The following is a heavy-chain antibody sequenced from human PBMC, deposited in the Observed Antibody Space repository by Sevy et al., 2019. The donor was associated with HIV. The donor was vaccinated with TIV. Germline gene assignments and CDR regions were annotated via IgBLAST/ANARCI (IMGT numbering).Heavy chain of an antibody. V-gene: IGHV1-18*01. Sequence: ASVKVSCKASGYTFTSYGISWVQQAPGQGLEWMGWISAYNGNTNYAQKLQGRVTMTTDTSTSTAYMELRSLRSDDTAVYYCARVPFVVVPAASYYYYMDVWGKRTTVTVSS. CDR1: GYTFTSYG. CDR3: ARVPFVVVPAASYYYYMDV. CDR2: ISAYNGNT. D-gene: IGHD2-2*01. J-gene: IGHJ6*03.